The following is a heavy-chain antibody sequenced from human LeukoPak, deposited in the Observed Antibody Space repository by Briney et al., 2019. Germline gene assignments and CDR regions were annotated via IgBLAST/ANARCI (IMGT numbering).Heavy chain of an antibody. CDR3: ARDGAALDY. J-gene: IGHJ4*02. Sequence: SETLSLSCTVSGGSINSYYWNWIRRPAGKGLEWIGRIYTSGSTSYNPSLKSRVTMSVDTSKNQFSLKLSSVTAADTAVYYCARDGAALDYWGQGTLVTVSS. CDR2: IYTSGST. D-gene: IGHD2-15*01. CDR1: GGSINSYY. V-gene: IGHV4-4*07.